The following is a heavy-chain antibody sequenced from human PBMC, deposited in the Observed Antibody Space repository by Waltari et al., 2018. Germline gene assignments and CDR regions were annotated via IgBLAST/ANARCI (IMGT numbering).Heavy chain of an antibody. CDR3: ARHHTGITMVRGVIIDWYFDY. CDR1: GGSISSSSYY. J-gene: IGHJ4*02. V-gene: IGHV4-39*07. Sequence: QLQLQESGPGLVKPSETLSLTCTVSGGSISSSSYYWGWIRQPPGKGLEWIGSIYYSGSTYYNPSLKSRVTISVDTSKNQFSLKLSSVTAADTAVYYCARHHTGITMVRGVIIDWYFDYWGQGTLVTVSS. CDR2: IYYSGST. D-gene: IGHD3-10*01.